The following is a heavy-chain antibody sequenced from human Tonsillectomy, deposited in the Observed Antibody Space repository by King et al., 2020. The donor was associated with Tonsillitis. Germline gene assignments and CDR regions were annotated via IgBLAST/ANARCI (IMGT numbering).Heavy chain of an antibody. J-gene: IGHJ4*02. V-gene: IGHV3-30*18. CDR1: GFTFSRYG. Sequence: HVQLVESGGGVVQPGRSLRLSCAASGFTFSRYGMHWVRQAPGKGLEWVAVILYDGSNEYYGDSVKGRFTISRDNSKNTLYLQMNSLRVEDTAVYYCAKDAYSSSSIVDYWGQGSLVTVSS. D-gene: IGHD6-6*01. CDR2: ILYDGSNE. CDR3: AKDAYSSSSIVDY.